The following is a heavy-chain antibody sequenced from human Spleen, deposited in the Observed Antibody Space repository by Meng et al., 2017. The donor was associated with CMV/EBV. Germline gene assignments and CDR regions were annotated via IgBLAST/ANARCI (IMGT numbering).Heavy chain of an antibody. CDR3: ASHTYDFWSGYYDEAFDI. J-gene: IGHJ3*02. D-gene: IGHD3-3*01. Sequence: GESLKISCAASGFTFSSYTMHWVRQAPGKGLEWVALISDDGSNKYYADSVKGRFTISRDNSKNTLYLQMNSLRAEDTAVYYCASHTYDFWSGYYDEAFDIWGQGTMVTVSS. CDR2: ISDDGSNK. V-gene: IGHV3-30-3*01. CDR1: GFTFSSYT.